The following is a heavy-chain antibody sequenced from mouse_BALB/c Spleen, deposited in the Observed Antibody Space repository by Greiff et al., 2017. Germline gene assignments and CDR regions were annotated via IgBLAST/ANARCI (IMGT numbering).Heavy chain of an antibody. J-gene: IGHJ3*01. V-gene: IGHV1-54*03. Sequence: VQLQQSGAELVRPGTSVKVSCKASGYAFTNYLIEWVKQRPGQGLEWIGVINPGSGGTNYNEKFKGKATLTADKSSSTAYMQLSSLTSDDSAVYFCARSTAYGAWFAYWGQGTLVTVSA. CDR1: GYAFTNYL. CDR2: INPGSGGT. D-gene: IGHD1-2*01. CDR3: ARSTAYGAWFAY.